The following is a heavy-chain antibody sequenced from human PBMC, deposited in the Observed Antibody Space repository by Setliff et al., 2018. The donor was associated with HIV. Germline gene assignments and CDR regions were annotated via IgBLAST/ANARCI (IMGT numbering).Heavy chain of an antibody. V-gene: IGHV4-34*01. J-gene: IGHJ3*02. CDR1: GGSFSGYF. D-gene: IGHD1-26*01. CDR3: ARLGYSGSLVGAFDI. Sequence: SETLSLTCAVYGGSFSGYFWSWVRQSPGKGLEWIGEINHNRKTNYNPSLKSRVTISIDRSKNQFSLKLTSVTAADTAVYYCARLGYSGSLVGAFDIWGQGTMVTVSS. CDR2: INHNRKT.